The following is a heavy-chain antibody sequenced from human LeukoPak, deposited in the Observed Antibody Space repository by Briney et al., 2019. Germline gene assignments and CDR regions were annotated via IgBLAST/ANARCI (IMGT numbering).Heavy chain of an antibody. J-gene: IGHJ4*02. V-gene: IGHV1-18*01. Sequence: ASVKVSCKTSGYSFTTFSIAWVRQAPGQGLEWMGWINANNGETHYAQKFHDRVTMTTDTSTNTAYMESRGLKSDDSAMYYCSRDSTSGAVVDFNYWGQGTLVTVSS. D-gene: IGHD3-16*01. CDR1: GYSFTTFS. CDR2: INANNGET. CDR3: SRDSTSGAVVDFNY.